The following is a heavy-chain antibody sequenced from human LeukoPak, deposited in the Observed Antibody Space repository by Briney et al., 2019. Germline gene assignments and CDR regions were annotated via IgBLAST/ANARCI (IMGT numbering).Heavy chain of an antibody. Sequence: SGTLSLTCGVSGGSISNTNWWTWVRQPPGKGLEWIGEVNLQGSTNYNPSLKSRVAISVDTSKNQFSLKLSSVTAADTAVYYCARQGGTLNWFDPWGQGTLVTVSS. J-gene: IGHJ5*02. CDR1: GGSISNTNW. CDR3: ARQGGTLNWFDP. D-gene: IGHD1-7*01. V-gene: IGHV4-4*02. CDR2: VNLQGST.